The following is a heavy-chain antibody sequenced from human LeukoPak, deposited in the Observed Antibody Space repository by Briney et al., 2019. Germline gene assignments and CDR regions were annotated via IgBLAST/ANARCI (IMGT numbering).Heavy chain of an antibody. D-gene: IGHD3-22*01. V-gene: IGHV4-39*01. Sequence: PSETLSLTCTVSGGSISSSSYYWGWIRQPPGKGLEWIGSIYYSGSTYYNPSLKSRVTISVDTSKNQFSLKLSSVTAADTAVYYCAGVLDYYDSSGYYETGSYFDYWGQGTLVTVSS. CDR1: GGSISSSSYY. J-gene: IGHJ4*02. CDR2: IYYSGST. CDR3: AGVLDYYDSSGYYETGSYFDY.